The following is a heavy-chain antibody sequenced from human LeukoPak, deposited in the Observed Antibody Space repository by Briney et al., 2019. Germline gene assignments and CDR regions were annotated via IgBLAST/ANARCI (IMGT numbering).Heavy chain of an antibody. J-gene: IGHJ4*02. D-gene: IGHD3-16*02. CDR3: ARGALYDYVWGSYRGNYFDY. CDR2: IHYSGRT. Sequence: PSETLSLTCTVSGASISSYYWSWIRQPPGKGLEWITYIHYSGRTHYNPSLKSRVTISVDTSKNQFSLKLSSVTAADTAVYYCARGALYDYVWGSYRGNYFDYWGQGTLVTVSS. V-gene: IGHV4-59*12. CDR1: GASISSYY.